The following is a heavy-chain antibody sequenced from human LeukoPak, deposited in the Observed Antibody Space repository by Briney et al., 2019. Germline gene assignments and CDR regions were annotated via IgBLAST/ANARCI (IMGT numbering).Heavy chain of an antibody. CDR3: ARDPTHYGSGSYYMNWFDP. V-gene: IGHV1-46*01. J-gene: IGHJ5*02. CDR2: INPSGGST. CDR1: GYTFTSYY. D-gene: IGHD3-10*01. Sequence: SVKLSCKASGYTFTSYYMHWVRHAPGQGLGWVGIINPSGGSTSYAQKFQGRVTMTRDTSTSTVYMELSSLRSEDTAVYYCARDPTHYGSGSYYMNWFDPWGQGTLVTVSS.